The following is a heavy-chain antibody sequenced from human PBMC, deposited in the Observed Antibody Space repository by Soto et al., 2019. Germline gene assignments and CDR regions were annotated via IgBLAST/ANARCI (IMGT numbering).Heavy chain of an antibody. V-gene: IGHV3-30-3*01. CDR2: ISADGHNK. J-gene: IGHJ4*02. D-gene: IGHD6-19*01. CDR3: ARLAPRSGWSGDY. CDR1: GFTFSSYA. Sequence: QVQLVESGGGVVQPGRSLRLSCAASGFTFSSYAIHWVRQAPGKGLEWVAVISADGHNKYYADSVKGRFTISRDNSENTLYLQMNSLRGEDTAVYSCARLAPRSGWSGDYWGQGTLVTVSS.